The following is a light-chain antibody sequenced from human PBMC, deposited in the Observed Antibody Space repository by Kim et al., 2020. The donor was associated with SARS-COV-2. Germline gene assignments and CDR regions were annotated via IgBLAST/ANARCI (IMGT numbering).Light chain of an antibody. J-gene: IGKJ2*01. V-gene: IGKV1-39*01. CDR2: AAS. CDR1: QSISTY. Sequence: SVGDRVIITCRASQSISTYLNWYQQKPGKAPKLLIFAASNLQSGIPSRFSGSGSGTDFTLTISSLQPEDFATYYCQQSYSTPLSYTFGQGTKLEI. CDR3: QQSYSTPLSYT.